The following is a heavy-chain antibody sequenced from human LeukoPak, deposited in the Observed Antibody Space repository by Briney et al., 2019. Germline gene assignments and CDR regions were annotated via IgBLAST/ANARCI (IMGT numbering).Heavy chain of an antibody. CDR3: ARRLTVGDFWSGYYKAAFDY. V-gene: IGHV4-34*01. Sequence: SETLSLTCAVYGGSFSGYYWSWIRQPPGKGLEWIGEINHSGSTNYNPSLKSRVTISVDTSKNQFSLKLSSVTAADTAVYYCARRLTVGDFWSGYYKAAFDYWGQGTLVTVSS. CDR1: GGSFSGYY. CDR2: INHSGST. J-gene: IGHJ4*02. D-gene: IGHD3-3*01.